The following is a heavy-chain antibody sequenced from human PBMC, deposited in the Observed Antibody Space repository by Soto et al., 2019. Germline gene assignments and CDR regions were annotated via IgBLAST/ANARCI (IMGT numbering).Heavy chain of an antibody. CDR1: GDSVSSNTAS. J-gene: IGHJ5*02. Sequence: PSETLSLTCAISGDSVSSNTASWNWIRQSPSGGVEWLGRTYFRSKWYNDYAVSVKSRIIINPDTSNNQFSLQLNSVTPEDTAVYFCAKGDNLGPKTGYAFDPWGQGIMVTVSS. D-gene: IGHD5-12*01. CDR3: AKGDNLGPKTGYAFDP. V-gene: IGHV6-1*01. CDR2: TYFRSKWYN.